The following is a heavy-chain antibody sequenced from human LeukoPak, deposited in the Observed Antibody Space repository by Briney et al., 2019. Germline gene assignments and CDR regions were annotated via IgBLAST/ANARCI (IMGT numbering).Heavy chain of an antibody. CDR2: IIPIFGTA. Sequence: ASVKVSCKASGGTFSSYAISWVRQAPGQGLECMGRIIPIFGTANYAQKFQGRVTITTDESTSTAYMELSSLRSEDTAVYYCARQGLGNAFDIWGQGTMVTVSS. V-gene: IGHV1-69*05. D-gene: IGHD3-10*01. J-gene: IGHJ3*02. CDR1: GGTFSSYA. CDR3: ARQGLGNAFDI.